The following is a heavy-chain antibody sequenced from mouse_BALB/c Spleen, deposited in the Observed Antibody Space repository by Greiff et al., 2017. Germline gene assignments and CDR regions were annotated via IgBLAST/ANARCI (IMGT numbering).Heavy chain of an antibody. J-gene: IGHJ4*01. CDR2: ISYSGST. V-gene: IGHV3-2*02. D-gene: IGHD2-4*01. CDR1: GYSITSDYA. CDR3: ARSIYDYGYAMDY. Sequence: DVQLQESGPGLVKPSQSLSLTCTVTGYSITSDYAWNWIRQFPGNKLEWMGYISYSGSTSYNPSLKSRISITRDTSKNQFFLQLNSVTTEDTATYYCARSIYDYGYAMDYWGQGTSVTVSS.